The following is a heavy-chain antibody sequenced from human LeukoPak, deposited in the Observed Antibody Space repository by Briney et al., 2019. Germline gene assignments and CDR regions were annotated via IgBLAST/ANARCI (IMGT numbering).Heavy chain of an antibody. Sequence: ASVKVSCKASGYAFTNYAISWVRQAPGQGLEWMGWISAYNGNTNYAQKLQGRVTMTTDTSTGTAYMELRSLRSDDTAVYSCARVGGPRALHSSSWPVDFWGQGTLVTVSS. D-gene: IGHD6-13*01. V-gene: IGHV1-18*01. CDR2: ISAYNGNT. CDR1: GYAFTNYA. J-gene: IGHJ4*02. CDR3: ARVGGPRALHSSSWPVDF.